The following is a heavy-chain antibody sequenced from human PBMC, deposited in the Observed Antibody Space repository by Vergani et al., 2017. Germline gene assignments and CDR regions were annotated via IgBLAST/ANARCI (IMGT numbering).Heavy chain of an antibody. V-gene: IGHV1-69*12. CDR3: ARRSCSSTSCYEHYYYYMDV. Sequence: QVQLVQSGAEVKKPGSSVKVSCKASGGTFSSYAISWVRQAPGQGLEWMGGIIPIFGTANYAQKFQGRVTITADESTSTAYMELSSLRSEDTAVYDCARRSCSSTSCYEHYYYYMDVWGKGTTVTVSS. CDR1: GGTFSSYA. J-gene: IGHJ6*03. D-gene: IGHD2-2*01. CDR2: IIPIFGTA.